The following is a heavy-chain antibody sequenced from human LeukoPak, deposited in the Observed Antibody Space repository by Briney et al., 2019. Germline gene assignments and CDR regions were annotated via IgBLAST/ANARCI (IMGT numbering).Heavy chain of an antibody. CDR2: ITWNSGSI. CDR3: AKEDHFAS. V-gene: IGHV3-9*01. Sequence: GGSLRLSCAASGFTFDDYTMHWVRQVPGKGLEWVSGITWNSGSIGYADSVRGRFTISRDNAKNSLYLEMNSLRAEDTALYYCAKEDHFASWGQGTLVTVSS. J-gene: IGHJ4*02. CDR1: GFTFDDYT.